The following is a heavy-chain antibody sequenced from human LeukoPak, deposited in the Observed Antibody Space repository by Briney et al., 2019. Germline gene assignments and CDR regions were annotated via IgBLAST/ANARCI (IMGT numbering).Heavy chain of an antibody. CDR3: ARADCSGGSCYAFDI. CDR2: IYYSGST. CDR1: GGSVSSGSYY. J-gene: IGHJ3*02. Sequence: TSETLSLTCTVSGGSVSSGSYYWSWIRQPPGKGLEWIGYIYYSGSTNYNPSLKSRVTMSVDTSKNQFSLKLSSVTAADTAVYYCARADCSGGSCYAFDIWGQGTMVTVSS. D-gene: IGHD2-15*01. V-gene: IGHV4-61*01.